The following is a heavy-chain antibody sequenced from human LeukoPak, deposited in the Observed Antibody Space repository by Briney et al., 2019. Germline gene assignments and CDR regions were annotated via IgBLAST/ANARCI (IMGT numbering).Heavy chain of an antibody. D-gene: IGHD3-22*01. CDR1: GGSISGYY. CDR2: IYYSGSA. J-gene: IGHJ4*02. Sequence: SETLSLTCTVSGGSISGYYWSWIRRPPGKGLEWIGHIYYSGSADYNASLKSRATMFVDPSKNEFSLTLRSVTAADTAVYYCARVGDSSGYSVLDSWGQGTLVTVSS. CDR3: ARVGDSSGYSVLDS. V-gene: IGHV4-59*01.